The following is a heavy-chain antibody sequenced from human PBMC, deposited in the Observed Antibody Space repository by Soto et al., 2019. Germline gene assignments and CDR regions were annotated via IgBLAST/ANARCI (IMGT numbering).Heavy chain of an antibody. V-gene: IGHV4-30-2*01. CDR1: GGSIRSGGYS. J-gene: IGHJ4*02. CDR3: ARRETQGPIDY. CDR2: IYHSGST. D-gene: IGHD1-26*01. Sequence: PSETLCLTGDVSGGSIRSGGYSWSLIRQPPGKGLEWIGYIYHSGSTYYNPSLKSRVTISVDRSKNQFSLKLTSVTALDTAVYYCARRETQGPIDYWGQGTMVTYPQ.